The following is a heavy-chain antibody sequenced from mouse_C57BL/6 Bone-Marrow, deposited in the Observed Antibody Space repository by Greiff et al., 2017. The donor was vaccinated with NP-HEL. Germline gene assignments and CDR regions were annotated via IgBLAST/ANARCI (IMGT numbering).Heavy chain of an antibody. CDR2: ISSGGDYI. J-gene: IGHJ4*01. D-gene: IGHD2-1*01. CDR1: GFTFSSYA. V-gene: IGHV5-9-1*02. CDR3: TRDGDFYGNYTMDY. Sequence: EVQGVESGEGLVKPGGSLKLSCAASGFTFSSYAMSWVRQTPEKRLEWVAYISSGGDYIYYADTVKGRFTISRDNARNTLYLQMSSLKSEDTAMYYCTRDGDFYGNYTMDYWGQGTSVTVSS.